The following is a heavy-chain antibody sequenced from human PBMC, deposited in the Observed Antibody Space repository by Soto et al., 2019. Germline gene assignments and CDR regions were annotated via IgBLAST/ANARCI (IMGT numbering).Heavy chain of an antibody. CDR1: GFTFISYA. V-gene: IGHV3-30-3*01. J-gene: IGHJ2*01. Sequence: GGSLRLSCAASGFTFISYAMHWVRQAPGKGLEWVAVISYDGSNKFYADSVKGRFIMSRDNSKNTLYLQMNSLRAEDTAVYYCARPLWRDDYNWGYFDLWGRGTLVTVSS. D-gene: IGHD4-4*01. CDR3: ARPLWRDDYNWGYFDL. CDR2: ISYDGSNK.